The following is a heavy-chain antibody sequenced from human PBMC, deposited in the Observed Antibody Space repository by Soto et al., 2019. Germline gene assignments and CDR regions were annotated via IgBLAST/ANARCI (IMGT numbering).Heavy chain of an antibody. V-gene: IGHV4-31*03. Sequence: QVQLQESGPGLVKPSQTLSLTCTVSGGSISSADYYWSWIRKHPGKGLEWIGYISYSGSTYYNPSLESRVTISVDTSKNQFSLKLSSVTAADTAVYYCARMMVTAMDFDYWGQGALVTVSS. J-gene: IGHJ4*02. CDR1: GGSISSADYY. CDR2: ISYSGST. CDR3: ARMMVTAMDFDY. D-gene: IGHD2-21*02.